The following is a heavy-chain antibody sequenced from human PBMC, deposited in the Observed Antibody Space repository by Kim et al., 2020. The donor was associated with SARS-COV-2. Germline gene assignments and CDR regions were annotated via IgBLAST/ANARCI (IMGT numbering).Heavy chain of an antibody. J-gene: IGHJ4*02. CDR2: ITIFGTA. CDR3: ARGDY. Sequence: ITIFGTANYAQKFQGRVTITADESTSTAYMELSSLRSEDTAVYYCARGDYWGQGTLVTVSS. V-gene: IGHV1-69*01.